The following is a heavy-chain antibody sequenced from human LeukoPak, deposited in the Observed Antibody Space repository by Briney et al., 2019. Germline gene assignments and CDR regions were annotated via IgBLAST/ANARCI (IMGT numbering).Heavy chain of an antibody. Sequence: SETLSLTCTDDSISSGDYYWNWIRQPPGKGLEWIGYIFHRGGTSYNPSLKSRLTISVDTSNHQFSLKLSSVTAADTAVYYCTRAEFTVVRGVIFDYWGQGALVTVSS. V-gene: IGHV4-30-4*01. CDR2: IFHRGGT. D-gene: IGHD3-10*01. J-gene: IGHJ4*02. CDR3: TRAEFTVVRGVIFDY. CDR1: DSISSGDYY.